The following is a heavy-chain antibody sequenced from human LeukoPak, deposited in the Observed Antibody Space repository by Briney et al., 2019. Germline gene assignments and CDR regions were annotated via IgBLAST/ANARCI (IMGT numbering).Heavy chain of an antibody. CDR3: ARVAAAVPDY. J-gene: IGHJ4*02. CDR2: IKQDGSDK. D-gene: IGHD6-13*01. V-gene: IGHV3-7*04. CDR1: GFSFTTYW. Sequence: GGSLRLSCAATGFSFTTYWLTWVHQAPGKGLEWVANIKQDGSDKYYTDSVKGRFTISRDNAKNSLYLQMNSLRAEDTAVYYCARVAAAVPDYWGQGTLVTVSS.